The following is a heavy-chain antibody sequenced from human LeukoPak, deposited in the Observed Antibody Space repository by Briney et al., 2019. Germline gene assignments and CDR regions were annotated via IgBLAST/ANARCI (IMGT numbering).Heavy chain of an antibody. CDR3: ARDSTGRITIFGAVTFSIPDY. V-gene: IGHV3-7*01. J-gene: IGHJ4*02. CDR1: GFTFSSYW. CDR2: IKQDGSEK. D-gene: IGHD3-3*01. Sequence: QSGGSLRLSCAASGFTFSSYWMSWVRQAPGKGLEWVANIKQDGSEKYYVDSVKGRFTISRDNAKNSLYLQMNSLRAEDTAVYYCARDSTGRITIFGAVTFSIPDYWGQGTLVTVSS.